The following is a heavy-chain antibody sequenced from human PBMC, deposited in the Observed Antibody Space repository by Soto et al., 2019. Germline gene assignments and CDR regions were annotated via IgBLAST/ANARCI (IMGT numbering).Heavy chain of an antibody. J-gene: IGHJ6*02. Sequence: QPGGSLRLSCAASGFTFSSYAMSWVRQAPGKGLEWVSAISGSGGSTYYADSVKGRFTISRDNSKNKLYLQMNSLRAEDTAVYYCAKDPGLSGDTYYYYGMDVWGQGTTVTVSS. CDR2: ISGSGGST. D-gene: IGHD1-26*01. CDR3: AKDPGLSGDTYYYYGMDV. V-gene: IGHV3-23*01. CDR1: GFTFSSYA.